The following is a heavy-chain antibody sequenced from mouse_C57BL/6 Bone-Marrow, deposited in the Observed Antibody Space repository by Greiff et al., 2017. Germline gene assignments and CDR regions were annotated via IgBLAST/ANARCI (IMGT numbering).Heavy chain of an antibody. D-gene: IGHD1-1*01. CDR1: GYTFTSYW. Sequence: VQLQQSGAELVKPGASVKMSCKASGYTFTSYWITWVKQRPGQGLEWIGDIYPGSGSTNYNEKFKSKATLTVDTSSSTAYMQLSSLTSEDSAVYYCARWDYYGSRSWFAYWGQGTLVTVSA. V-gene: IGHV1-55*01. CDR3: ARWDYYGSRSWFAY. J-gene: IGHJ3*01. CDR2: IYPGSGST.